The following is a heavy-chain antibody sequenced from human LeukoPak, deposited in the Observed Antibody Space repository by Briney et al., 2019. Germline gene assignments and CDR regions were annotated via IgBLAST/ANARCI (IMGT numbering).Heavy chain of an antibody. CDR3: ARGTTVTTLPFDY. CDR1: GFTFSSYS. J-gene: IGHJ4*02. D-gene: IGHD4-17*01. Sequence: GGSLRLSCAASGFTFSSYSMNWVRQAPGKGLEWVSSISSSSSYIYYADSVKGRFTISRDNAKNSLYLQMNSLRAEDMAVYYCARGTTVTTLPFDYWGQGTLVTVSS. V-gene: IGHV3-21*01. CDR2: ISSSSSYI.